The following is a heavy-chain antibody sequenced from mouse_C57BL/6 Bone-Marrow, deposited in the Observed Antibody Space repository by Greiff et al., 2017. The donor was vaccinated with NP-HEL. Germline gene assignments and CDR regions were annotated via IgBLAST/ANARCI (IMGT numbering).Heavy chain of an antibody. CDR1: GYTFTTYP. D-gene: IGHD2-3*01. Sequence: VQLQESGAELVKPGASVKMSCKASGYTFTTYPIEWMKQNHGKSLEWIGNFHPYNDDTKYNEKFKGKATLTVEKSSSTVYLELSRLTSDDSAVYYCARGAYDGYLYWYFDVWGTGTTVTVSS. J-gene: IGHJ1*03. CDR2: FHPYNDDT. CDR3: ARGAYDGYLYWYFDV. V-gene: IGHV1-47*01.